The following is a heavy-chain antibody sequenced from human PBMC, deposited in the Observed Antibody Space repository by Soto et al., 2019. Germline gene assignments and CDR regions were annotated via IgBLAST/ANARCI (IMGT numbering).Heavy chain of an antibody. CDR3: ARISPGYCSGGSCYRGNSAFDI. Sequence: ASVKVSCKASGYTFTSYDINWVRQATGQGLEWMGWMNPNSGNTGYAQKFQGRVTMTRNTSISTAYMELSSLRSEDTAVYYCARISPGYCSGGSCYRGNSAFDIWGQGTMVTVSS. CDR2: MNPNSGNT. V-gene: IGHV1-8*01. CDR1: GYTFTSYD. J-gene: IGHJ3*02. D-gene: IGHD2-15*01.